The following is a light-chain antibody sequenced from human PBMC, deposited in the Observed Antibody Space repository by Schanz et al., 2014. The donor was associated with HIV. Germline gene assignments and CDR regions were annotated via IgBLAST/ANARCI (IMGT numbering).Light chain of an antibody. Sequence: QSVLTQAPSASGTPGQRVTISCSGSSSDFKTNAVLWYQQLPGAAPKLLIYNTYHRPSGVPDRFSGSKSGNTASLTVSGLQAEDEADYYCSSYALSKNWEVIFGGGTKLIVL. CDR1: SSDFKTNA. J-gene: IGLJ2*01. CDR3: SSYALSKNWEVI. V-gene: IGLV1-44*01. CDR2: NTY.